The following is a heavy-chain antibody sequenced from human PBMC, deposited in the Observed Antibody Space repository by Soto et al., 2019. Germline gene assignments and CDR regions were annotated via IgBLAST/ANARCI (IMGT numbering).Heavy chain of an antibody. CDR1: GFTFTSSA. V-gene: IGHV1-58*01. Sequence: SVKVSCKASGFTFTSSAVQWVRQARGQRLEWIGWIVVGSGNTNYAQKFQERVTITRDMSTSTAYMELSSLRSEDTAVYYCAADRIAAAGTTYWGQGTLVTVSS. D-gene: IGHD6-13*01. J-gene: IGHJ4*02. CDR3: AADRIAAAGTTY. CDR2: IVVGSGNT.